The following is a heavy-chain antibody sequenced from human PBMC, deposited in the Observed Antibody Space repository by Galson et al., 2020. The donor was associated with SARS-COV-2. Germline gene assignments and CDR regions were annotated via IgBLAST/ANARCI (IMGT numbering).Heavy chain of an antibody. CDR3: ARPSAAAWADYCSGGSCYGWYFDY. J-gene: IGHJ4*02. Sequence: GESLKISCKGSGYSFTSYWIGWVRQMPGKGLEWMGIIYPGDSDTRYSPSFQGQVTISADKSISTAYLQWSSLKASDTAMYYCARPSAAAWADYCSGGSCYGWYFDYWGQGTLVTVSS. CDR1: GYSFTSYW. CDR2: IYPGDSDT. D-gene: IGHD2-15*01. V-gene: IGHV5-51*01.